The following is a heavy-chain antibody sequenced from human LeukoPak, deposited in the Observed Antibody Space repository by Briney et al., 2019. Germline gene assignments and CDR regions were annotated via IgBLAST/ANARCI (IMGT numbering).Heavy chain of an antibody. D-gene: IGHD1-14*01. J-gene: IGHJ6*03. CDR3: ARLHHAVYYYYMDV. CDR1: GGSISSYY. CDR2: IYYSGST. Sequence: SETLSLTCTVSGGSISSYYWSWIRQPPGKGLEWIGYIYYSGSTNYNPSLKSRVTMSVDTSKNQFSLKLSSVTAADTAVYYCARLHHAVYYYYMDVWGKGTTVTVSS. V-gene: IGHV4-59*01.